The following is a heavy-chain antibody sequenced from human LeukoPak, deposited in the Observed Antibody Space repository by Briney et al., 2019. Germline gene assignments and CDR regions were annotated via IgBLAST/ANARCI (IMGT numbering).Heavy chain of an antibody. CDR3: ASGERGIVWDY. CDR2: ISYDGSNK. D-gene: IGHD3-22*01. J-gene: IGHJ4*02. CDR1: GFTFSSYA. Sequence: GALRLSCAASGFTFSSYAIHWVRQAPGKGLEWVAVISYDGSNKYYADSVKGRFTISRDNSKNTLYLQMNSLRAEDTAVYYCASGERGIVWDYWGQGTLVTVSS. V-gene: IGHV3-30*04.